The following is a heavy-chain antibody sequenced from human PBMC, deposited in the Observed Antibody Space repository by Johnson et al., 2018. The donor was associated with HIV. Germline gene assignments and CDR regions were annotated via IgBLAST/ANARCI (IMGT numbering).Heavy chain of an antibody. V-gene: IGHV3-9*01. Sequence: VQLVESGGGLVQPGRSLRLSCAASGFTFDDYAMHWVRQAPGKGLEWVSGISWKSGSIGYADSVKGRFTISRDNTKNSLYLQMNSLRAEDPALYYCAKAQAPVVPAGRGAFEIWGQGTMVTVPS. CDR3: AKAQAPVVPAGRGAFEI. J-gene: IGHJ3*02. CDR1: GFTFDDYA. D-gene: IGHD2-2*01. CDR2: ISWKSGSI.